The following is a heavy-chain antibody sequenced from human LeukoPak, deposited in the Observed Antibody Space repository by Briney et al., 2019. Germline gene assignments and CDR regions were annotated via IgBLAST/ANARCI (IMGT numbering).Heavy chain of an antibody. J-gene: IGHJ4*02. Sequence: TPSETLSLTCTVSRDSISGYSWSWIRQPPGKGLEWIGYIYYSGSTNYNPSLKSRVTISLDTSKNQFSLKLSSVTAADTAVYYCARAILSGYPDSWGQGTLVIVFS. CDR1: RDSISGYS. V-gene: IGHV4-59*01. CDR3: ARAILSGYPDS. CDR2: IYYSGST. D-gene: IGHD3-3*01.